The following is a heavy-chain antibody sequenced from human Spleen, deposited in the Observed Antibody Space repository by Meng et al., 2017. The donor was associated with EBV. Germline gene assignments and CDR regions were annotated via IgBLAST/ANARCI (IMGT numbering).Heavy chain of an antibody. J-gene: IGHJ4*02. CDR3: AKDGIYRWDGDFLDY. CDR1: GFTFSDDG. Sequence: VLMVGSGGGVVKPATSLRLSCAASGFTFSDDGLHWGRQDAGKGLEWVAGIAYDGRNTYHGESVKGRFTISRDNSKNTVYLQMNSLRTEDTAVYYCAKDGIYRWDGDFLDYWGQGTLVTVSS. V-gene: IGHV3-30*18. CDR2: IAYDGRNT. D-gene: IGHD1-26*01.